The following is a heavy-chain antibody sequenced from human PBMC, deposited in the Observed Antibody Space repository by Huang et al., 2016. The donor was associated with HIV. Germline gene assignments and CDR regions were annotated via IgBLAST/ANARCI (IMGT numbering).Heavy chain of an antibody. V-gene: IGHV1-2*02. CDR3: AREVVSATGYYYYGMDV. D-gene: IGHD2-15*01. CDR2: MNPKSGGT. Sequence: QVQLVQSGAEVKKPGASVKVSCKASGYTFTGYYMHWVRQAPGQGLEWMGGMNPKSGGTNDAQKFQGRVTMTRDTSISTAYMELSRLRSDDTAVYYCAREVVSATGYYYYGMDVWGQGTTVTVSS. CDR1: GYTFTGYY. J-gene: IGHJ6*02.